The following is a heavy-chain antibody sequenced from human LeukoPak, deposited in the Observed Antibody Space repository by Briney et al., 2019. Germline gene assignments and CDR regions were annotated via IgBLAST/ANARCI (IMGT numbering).Heavy chain of an antibody. CDR1: GGSISSGSYY. Sequence: SQTLSLTCTVSGGSISSGSYYWSWIRQPAGKGLEWIGRIYTSGSTNYNPSLKSRVTISVDTSKNQFSLKLSSVTAADTAVYYCARDSVDNCSGGSCHSGGLDPWGQGTLVTVSS. V-gene: IGHV4-61*02. J-gene: IGHJ5*02. D-gene: IGHD2-15*01. CDR2: IYTSGST. CDR3: ARDSVDNCSGGSCHSGGLDP.